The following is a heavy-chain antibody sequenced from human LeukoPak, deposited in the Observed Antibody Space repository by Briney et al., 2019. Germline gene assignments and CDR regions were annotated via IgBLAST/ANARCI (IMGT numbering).Heavy chain of an antibody. J-gene: IGHJ4*02. V-gene: IGHV1-3*01. CDR1: GYTFTSHV. D-gene: IGHD6-13*01. CDR3: ARGPRAAADDY. CDR2: INAGNGNT. Sequence: ASVKVSCKASGYTFTSHVIHWVRQAPGQRPEWIGWINAGNGNTKYSQKFQGRVTITRDTSASTAYMELSSLTSEDTGIYYCARGPRAAADDYWGQGTLVTVSS.